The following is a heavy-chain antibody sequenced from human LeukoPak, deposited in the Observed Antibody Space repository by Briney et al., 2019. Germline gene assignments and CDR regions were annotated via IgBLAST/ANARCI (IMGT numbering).Heavy chain of an antibody. J-gene: IGHJ3*02. Sequence: PGGSLRLSCAASGFSFSSFWMYWVRQVPGKGLVWVSYIKTDGSRTTYADSVKGRFTISRDNAKNTLYLQMSSLRAEDTAVYYCARAMMGTNAFDIWGHGTMVTVSS. CDR1: GFSFSSFW. CDR2: IKTDGSRT. CDR3: ARAMMGTNAFDI. D-gene: IGHD1-7*01. V-gene: IGHV3-74*01.